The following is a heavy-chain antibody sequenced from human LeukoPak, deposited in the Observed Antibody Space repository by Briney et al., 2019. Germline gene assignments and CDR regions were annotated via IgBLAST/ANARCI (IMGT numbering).Heavy chain of an antibody. V-gene: IGHV4-34*01. Sequence: SETLSLTCAVYGGSFSGYYWGWIRQPPGKGLEWIGEINHSGSTNYNPSLKSRVTISVDTSKNQFSLKLSSVTAADTAVYYCARGLMTTVTTFFDYWGQGTLVTVSS. CDR1: GGSFSGYY. J-gene: IGHJ4*02. CDR2: INHSGST. CDR3: ARGLMTTVTTFFDY. D-gene: IGHD4-17*01.